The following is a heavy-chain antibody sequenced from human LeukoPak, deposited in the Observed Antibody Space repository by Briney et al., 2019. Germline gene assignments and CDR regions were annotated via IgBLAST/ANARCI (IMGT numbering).Heavy chain of an antibody. CDR2: IYSGGST. D-gene: IGHD3-22*01. CDR3: ASRHYYDSSGYYDAFDI. J-gene: IGHJ3*02. Sequence: PGGSLRLSCAASGFTFSSYWMSWVRQAPGKGLEWVSVIYSGGSTYYADSVKGRFTISRDNSKNTLYLQMNSLRAEDTAVYYCASRHYYDSSGYYDAFDIWGQGTMVTVSS. CDR1: GFTFSSYW. V-gene: IGHV3-66*01.